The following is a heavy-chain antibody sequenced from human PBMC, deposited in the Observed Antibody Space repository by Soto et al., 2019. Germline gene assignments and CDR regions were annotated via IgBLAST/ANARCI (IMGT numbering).Heavy chain of an antibody. CDR2: IYYTGNT. CDR1: GGSVSSINYY. Sequence: SETLSLTCTVSGGSVSSINYYWSWIRQPPGKGLEWIGYIYYTGNTNYNPSLKSRVTISVDTFKIQFSLRLSSLTPADTAVYYCTRVIRGDYCLDHWGQGNLVTVSS. CDR3: TRVIRGDYCLDH. J-gene: IGHJ4*02. V-gene: IGHV4-61*01. D-gene: IGHD4-17*01.